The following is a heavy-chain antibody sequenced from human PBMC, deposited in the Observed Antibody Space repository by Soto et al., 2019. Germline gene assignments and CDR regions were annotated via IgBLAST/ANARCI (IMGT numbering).Heavy chain of an antibody. J-gene: IGHJ4*02. CDR1: GFNVMSYW. D-gene: IGHD3-16*01. CDR2: IKEDGSEI. Sequence: LRLSCSVSGFNVMSYWMSWVRQAPGKGLEWVASIKEDGSEIYYLHSVRDRFSISRDSAGNALHLTMNYLSAEDTGVYFCARDIGFDYVNWGQGTLVTVSS. V-gene: IGHV3-7*01. CDR3: ARDIGFDYVN.